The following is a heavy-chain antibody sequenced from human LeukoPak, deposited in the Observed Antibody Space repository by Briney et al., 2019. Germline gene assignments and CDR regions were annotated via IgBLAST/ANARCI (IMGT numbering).Heavy chain of an antibody. CDR2: ITSDGSIT. D-gene: IGHD1-1*01. V-gene: IGHV3-74*01. CDR3: ATDKGAAPEERADY. J-gene: IGHJ4*02. Sequence: GGSLRLSCAASGFTFKLYWMHWVRQPPGKGLLWVSRITSDGSITRYADSVKGRFTISRDNAKNTLYLQMNSLRAEDTAVYYCATDKGAAPEERADYWGQGTLVTVSS. CDR1: GFTFKLYW.